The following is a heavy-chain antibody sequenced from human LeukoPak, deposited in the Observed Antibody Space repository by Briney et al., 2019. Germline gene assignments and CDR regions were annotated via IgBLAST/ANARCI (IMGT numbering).Heavy chain of an antibody. V-gene: IGHV5-10-1*01. D-gene: IGHD3-10*01. J-gene: IGHJ3*02. CDR1: GYSFTSYW. CDR2: VAPSDSYT. CDR3: ASLFRDDVFDI. Sequence: GESLKISCKGSGYSFTSYWISWVRQMPGKGLEGMGRVAPSDSYTNYSPSFQGHVSISADKSISTAYLQWRSLKASDTAMYYCASLFRDDVFDIWGQGTMVTVSS.